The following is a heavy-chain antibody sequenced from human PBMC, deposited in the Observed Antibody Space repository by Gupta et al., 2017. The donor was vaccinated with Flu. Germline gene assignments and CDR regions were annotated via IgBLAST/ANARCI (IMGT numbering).Heavy chain of an antibody. Sequence: EVQLVESGGGLVQPGGSLKLSCAASGFTFSGSTINWVRQASGKGLEWIARIRPKRNNYATGYAGSVEGRFSISRDDSRNTAYLQMDSLKTEDTAVYYCTTRLIEMTFLGGRFDYWGQGALVTVSS. CDR1: GFTFSGST. CDR2: IRPKRNNYAT. V-gene: IGHV3-73*02. J-gene: IGHJ4*02. D-gene: IGHD3-16*01. CDR3: TTRLIEMTFLGGRFDY.